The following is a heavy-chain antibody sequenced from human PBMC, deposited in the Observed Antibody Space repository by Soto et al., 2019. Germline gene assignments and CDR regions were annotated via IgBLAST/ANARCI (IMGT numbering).Heavy chain of an antibody. Sequence: HPGGSLRLSCAASGFTFSSYWMSWVRQAPGKGLEWVANIKQDGSEKYYVDSVKGRFTISRDNAKNSLYLQMNSLRAEDTAVYYCARLYPICSSNSCMEEGGFDYWGQGTLVTVSS. CDR2: IKQDGSEK. CDR3: ARLYPICSSNSCMEEGGFDY. CDR1: GFTFSSYW. J-gene: IGHJ4*02. V-gene: IGHV3-7*01. D-gene: IGHD2-2*01.